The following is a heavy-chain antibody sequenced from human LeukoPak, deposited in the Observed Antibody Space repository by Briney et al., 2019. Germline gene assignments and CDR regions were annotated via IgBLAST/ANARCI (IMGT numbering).Heavy chain of an antibody. CDR1: GFTFSSYG. V-gene: IGHV3-30*18. J-gene: IGHJ4*02. CDR3: ANRVIAVAGLDSGIEEAY. CDR2: ISYDGSNK. D-gene: IGHD6-19*01. Sequence: GRSLRLSCAASGFTFSSYGMHWVRQAPGKGLEWVAVISYDGSNKYYADSVKGRFTISRDNSKNTLYLQMNSLRAEDTAVYYCANRVIAVAGLDSGIEEAYWGQGTLVTVSS.